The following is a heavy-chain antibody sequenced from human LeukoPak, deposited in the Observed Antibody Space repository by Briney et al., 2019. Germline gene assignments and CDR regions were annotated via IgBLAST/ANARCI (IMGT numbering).Heavy chain of an antibody. Sequence: GGSLRLSCAAPGFTFSGYGMSWVRQAPGKGLEWVSPISGNGGRTYYADSVKGGFTISRDNSKNTLYLQMNSLGAEDTAVYYCAKGPTYYYGSGSYYNPNWFDPWGQGTLVTVSS. CDR1: GFTFSGYG. CDR2: ISGNGGRT. CDR3: AKGPTYYYGSGSYYNPNWFDP. V-gene: IGHV3-23*01. D-gene: IGHD3-10*01. J-gene: IGHJ5*02.